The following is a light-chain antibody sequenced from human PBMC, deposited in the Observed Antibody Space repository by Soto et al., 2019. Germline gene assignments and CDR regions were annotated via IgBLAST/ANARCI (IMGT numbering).Light chain of an antibody. J-gene: IGKJ1*01. CDR2: ETS. CDR1: QSIGSSF. Sequence: ELVLTQSPGTLSLSPGERATLSCRASQSIGSSFLGWYQQKPGQAPRLLLFETSIRATGVPDRFSASGSGPVFTLTINKLEPEDVAVYYCQQYGNSPRTFGQGTKVAIK. CDR3: QQYGNSPRT. V-gene: IGKV3-20*01.